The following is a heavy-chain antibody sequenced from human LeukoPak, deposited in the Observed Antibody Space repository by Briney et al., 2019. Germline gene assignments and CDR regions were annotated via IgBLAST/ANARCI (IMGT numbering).Heavy chain of an antibody. CDR3: ARGYSSSYRIDY. CDR1: LYTLTHYY. Sequence: SVKVSYQASLYTLTHYYMLLVQQAPGPGLEWMGMINPSGTSTRYEQKFQERVNMTRETSTKTVYMELSSLRSEDTAVYYWARGYSSSYRIDYWGQGTLVTVSS. D-gene: IGHD2-2*01. CDR2: INPSGTST. J-gene: IGHJ4*02. V-gene: IGHV1-46*01.